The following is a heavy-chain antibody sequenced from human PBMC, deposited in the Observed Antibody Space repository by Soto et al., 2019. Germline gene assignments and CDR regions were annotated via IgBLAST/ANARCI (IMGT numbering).Heavy chain of an antibody. D-gene: IGHD3-9*01. CDR1: GYKFATYW. CDR2: IYPGKSKT. Sequence: PGESLKISCKGSGYKFATYWIAWVRQMPGRGLEWMGIIYPGKSKTMYSPSFQGLVTISADTSLNTAYLQWDSLRASDPAIYYCARGFTGSAGRFDPWGQGTVVTVSS. J-gene: IGHJ5*02. CDR3: ARGFTGSAGRFDP. V-gene: IGHV5-51*01.